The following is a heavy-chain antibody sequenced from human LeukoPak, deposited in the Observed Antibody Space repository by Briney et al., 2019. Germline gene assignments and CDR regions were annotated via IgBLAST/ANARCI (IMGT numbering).Heavy chain of an antibody. Sequence: PGGSLRLSCAASGFTFSNYAMSWVRQAPGKGLEWVSTISGSGGSTYYADSVKGRFTISRDNSKNTLYLQTNSVRAEDTAVYYCAKSQGSTTWYGWFDPWGQGTLVTVSS. CDR2: ISGSGGST. CDR3: AKSQGSTTWYGWFDP. V-gene: IGHV3-23*01. D-gene: IGHD2-2*01. J-gene: IGHJ5*02. CDR1: GFTFSNYA.